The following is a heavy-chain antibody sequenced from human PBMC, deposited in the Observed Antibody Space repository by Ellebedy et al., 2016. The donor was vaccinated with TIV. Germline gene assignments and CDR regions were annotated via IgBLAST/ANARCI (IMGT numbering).Heavy chain of an antibody. CDR3: AKAKVTTIGDDAFDI. J-gene: IGHJ3*02. V-gene: IGHV3-23*01. CDR1: GFTFSNYA. CDR2: ISGSGGRS. Sequence: GGSLRLSCAASGFTFSNYAMSWVRQAPGKGLEWASFISGSGGRSYYADSVKGRFTISRDNSKNTLYLQMNSLRAGDTAVYYCAKAKVTTIGDDAFDIWGQGTMVTVSS. D-gene: IGHD5-12*01.